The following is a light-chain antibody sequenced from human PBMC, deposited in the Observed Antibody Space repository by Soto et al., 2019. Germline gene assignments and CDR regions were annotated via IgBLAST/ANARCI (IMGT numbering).Light chain of an antibody. CDR2: EVN. CDR3: SSFAGCKNRVV. V-gene: IGLV2-8*01. J-gene: IGLJ1*01. CDR1: SRDVGGYNF. Sequence: QSVLPQPPSASGSPGQSITISCTGTSRDVGGYNFVSWYKQHPGKAPKLMSYEVNKRPSWVTDGFSGSKSGNTAYLTVSGLQAEDESDYYCSSFAGCKNRVVVGTRTMVTVL.